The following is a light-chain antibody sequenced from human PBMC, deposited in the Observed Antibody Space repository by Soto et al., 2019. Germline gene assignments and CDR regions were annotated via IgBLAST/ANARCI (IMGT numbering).Light chain of an antibody. CDR1: RDIRNS. Sequence: DVPMTESPSSVSASVGDRLPLACRASRDIRNSLAWYQQTPGQAPKLPPRGASSLHRGVPSRVTGAGARTEFTLTISSLQPEDFATYYCQQTRAFPRTFGQGTRCIS. V-gene: IGKV1-12*01. CDR2: GAS. J-gene: IGKJ1*01. CDR3: QQTRAFPRT.